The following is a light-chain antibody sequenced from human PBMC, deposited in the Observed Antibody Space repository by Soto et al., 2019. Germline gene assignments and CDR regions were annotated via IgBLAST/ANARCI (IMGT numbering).Light chain of an antibody. J-gene: IGKJ1*01. Sequence: EIVMTQSPATLSVSPGERATLSCGASQSVSSYLAWYQQKPGQAPRPLIYGASTRATGIPARFSGSGSGTEFTLTISSLQSEDFAVYYCQQYNDWPRTFGQGTKVDI. CDR3: QQYNDWPRT. CDR1: QSVSSY. V-gene: IGKV3-15*01. CDR2: GAS.